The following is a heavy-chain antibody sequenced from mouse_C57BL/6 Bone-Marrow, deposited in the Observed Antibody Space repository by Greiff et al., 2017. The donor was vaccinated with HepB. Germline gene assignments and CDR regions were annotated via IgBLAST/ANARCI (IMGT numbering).Heavy chain of an antibody. CDR1: GYTFTSYW. D-gene: IGHD1-1*01. J-gene: IGHJ1*03. CDR3: LAAVVAPLGYCDV. CDR2: IYPSDSET. Sequence: QVQLQQPGAELVRPGSSVKLSCKASGYTFTSYWMDWVKQRPGQGLEWIGNIYPSDSETHYNQKFKDKATLTVDKSSSTAYMQLSSLTSEDSAVYYCLAAVVAPLGYCDVWGTGTTITVSS. V-gene: IGHV1-61*01.